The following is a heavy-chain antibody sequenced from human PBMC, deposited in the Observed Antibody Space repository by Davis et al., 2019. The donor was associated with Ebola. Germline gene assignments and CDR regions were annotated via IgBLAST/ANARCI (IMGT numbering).Heavy chain of an antibody. CDR3: AREGGRYYDSSGYVFDI. V-gene: IGHV1-46*01. Sequence: SVTVSCMASGYRFTSYYLHWVRQAPGQGLEWMGIINPITGGTSYAQNFQVRVNMTRDTSTSTVYMELSSLRSEDTAVYYCAREGGRYYDSSGYVFDIWGQGTMVKVSS. D-gene: IGHD3-22*01. J-gene: IGHJ3*02. CDR1: GYRFTSYY. CDR2: INPITGGT.